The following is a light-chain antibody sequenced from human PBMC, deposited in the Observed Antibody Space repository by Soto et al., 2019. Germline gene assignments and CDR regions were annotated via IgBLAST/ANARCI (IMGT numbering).Light chain of an antibody. V-gene: IGKV3-20*01. Sequence: ETVLTQSPGTLYFSPGEIATLSCRASQSVGNSHVAWYQQRRGLPPRLLIYGASNRATGIPDRFSGSGSGADFTLTISRLEPEDFAVYFCHQYGNSPPGTFGQGTRLEI. J-gene: IGKJ5*01. CDR1: QSVGNSH. CDR2: GAS. CDR3: HQYGNSPPGT.